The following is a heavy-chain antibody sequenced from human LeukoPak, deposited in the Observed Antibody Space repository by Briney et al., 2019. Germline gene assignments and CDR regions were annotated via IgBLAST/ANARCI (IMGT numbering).Heavy chain of an antibody. V-gene: IGHV3-49*03. J-gene: IGHJ3*01. CDR2: IRSKANGATT. D-gene: IGHD7-27*01. CDR3: AAPSNWGRYGTFDV. Sequence: GGSLRLSCTGSGFNFGDNSVGWFRQAPGKGLEWVGFIRSKANGATTEYAASVKGGTTISRDDSKSIAYLHMNSPKTEDTAVYYCAAPSNWGRYGTFDVWGQGAMVTVSS. CDR1: GFNFGDNS.